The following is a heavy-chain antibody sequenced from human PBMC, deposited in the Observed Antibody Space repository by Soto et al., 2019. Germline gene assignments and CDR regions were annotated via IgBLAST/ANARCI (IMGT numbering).Heavy chain of an antibody. D-gene: IGHD3-10*01. CDR3: AKQGGSGSLHYYYYMDV. J-gene: IGHJ6*03. Sequence: GGSLRLSCAASGFTFSSYAMSWVRQAPGKGLEWVSAISGSGGSTYYADSVKGRFTISRGNSKNTLYLQMNSLRAEDTAVYYCAKQGGSGSLHYYYYMDVWGKGTTVTVSS. V-gene: IGHV3-23*01. CDR2: ISGSGGST. CDR1: GFTFSSYA.